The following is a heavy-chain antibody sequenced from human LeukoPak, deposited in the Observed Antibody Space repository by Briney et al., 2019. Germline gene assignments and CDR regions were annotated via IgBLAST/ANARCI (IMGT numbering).Heavy chain of an antibody. V-gene: IGHV3-48*04. J-gene: IGHJ4*02. Sequence: GGSLRLSCEVSGFPFTLYNMNWVRQAPGKGLEWFSYISSSTNTIYYADSVKGRFTISRDNAKNSLYLQMNGLGAEDTAVYYCARELNGYGYYFFDYWGPGTLVTVSS. CDR3: ARELNGYGYYFFDY. CDR2: ISSSTNTI. D-gene: IGHD3-16*01. CDR1: GFPFTLYN.